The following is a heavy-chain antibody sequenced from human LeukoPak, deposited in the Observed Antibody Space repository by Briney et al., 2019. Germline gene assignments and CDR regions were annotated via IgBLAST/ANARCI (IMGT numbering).Heavy chain of an antibody. CDR1: GFTFSSYA. CDR3: AKDITYYDILMEY. D-gene: IGHD3-9*01. V-gene: IGHV3-23*01. Sequence: GGSLRLSCAASGFTFSSYAMSWVRQAPGKELEWVSAISGSGGSTYYADSVKGRFTISRDNSKNTLYLQMNSLRAEDTAVYYCAKDITYYDILMEYWGQGTLVTVSS. CDR2: ISGSGGST. J-gene: IGHJ4*02.